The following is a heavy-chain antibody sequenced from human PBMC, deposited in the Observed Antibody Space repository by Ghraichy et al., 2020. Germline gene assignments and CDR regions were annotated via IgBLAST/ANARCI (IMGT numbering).Heavy chain of an antibody. D-gene: IGHD2-2*01. CDR1: GYTFTSYA. CDR3: ARDRYCSSTSCYLRSSGGWFDP. CDR2: INAGNGNT. J-gene: IGHJ5*02. Sequence: ASVKVSCKASGYTFTSYAMHWVRQAPGQRLEWMGWINAGNGNTKYSQKFQGRVTITRDTSASTAYMELSSLRSEDTAVYYCARDRYCSSTSCYLRSSGGWFDPWGQGTLVTVSS. V-gene: IGHV1-3*01.